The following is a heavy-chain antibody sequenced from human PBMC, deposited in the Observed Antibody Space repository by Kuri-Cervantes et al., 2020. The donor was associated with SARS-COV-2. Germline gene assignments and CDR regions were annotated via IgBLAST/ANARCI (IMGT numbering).Heavy chain of an antibody. CDR1: GDSISSSRYY. V-gene: IGHV4-39*07. D-gene: IGHD4-17*01. CDR3: ARYDYGDYVDAFDI. CDR2: MYYSGST. J-gene: IGHJ3*02. Sequence: SETLSLTCTVSGDSISSSRYYWGWIRQPPGKGLEWIGSMYYSGSTYYNPSLKSRLTISVGTSKNQFSLKLSSVTAADTAVYYCARYDYGDYVDAFDIWGQGTMVTVSS.